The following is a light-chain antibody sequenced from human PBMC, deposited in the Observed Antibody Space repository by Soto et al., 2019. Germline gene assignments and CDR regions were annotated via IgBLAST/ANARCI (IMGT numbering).Light chain of an antibody. CDR1: KSNVGNSA. Sequence: QSVLAQPPSLSGTSGQRVTIFCSGSKSNVGNSAVLWFQHLPGTAPKLLIYRNNQRPSGVPDRFFGSESGTSASLAISGLRSEDEADYYCAAWDDSLSGFYVFGTGTKVTVL. V-gene: IGLV1-47*01. J-gene: IGLJ1*01. CDR2: RNN. CDR3: AAWDDSLSGFYV.